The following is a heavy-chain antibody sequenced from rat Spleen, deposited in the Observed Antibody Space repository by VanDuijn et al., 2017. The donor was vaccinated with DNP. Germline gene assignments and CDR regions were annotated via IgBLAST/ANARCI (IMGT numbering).Heavy chain of an antibody. CDR1: GFTFSTAW. Sequence: EVQVLESGGGLVQPGNSLKLSCATSGFTFSTAWMFWYRQFPEKRLEWVARIKVKSQNFASDYTESVKGRFTISRDDSKSSIYLQMNNLKEEDTAIYYCATHTSGHKADFDYWGQGVMVTVSS. CDR2: IKVKSQNFAS. V-gene: IGHV6-6*01. CDR3: ATHTSGHKADFDY. D-gene: IGHD4-3*01. J-gene: IGHJ2*01.